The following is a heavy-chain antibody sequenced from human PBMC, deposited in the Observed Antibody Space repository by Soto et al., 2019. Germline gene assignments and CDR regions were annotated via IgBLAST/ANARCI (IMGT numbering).Heavy chain of an antibody. J-gene: IGHJ4*02. CDR1: GFTFDDYT. D-gene: IGHD3-10*01. CDR3: AKNYYGSGSEPYYFDY. CDR2: ISWDGGST. V-gene: IGHV3-43*01. Sequence: GGSLRLSCAASGFTFDDYTMHWVRQAPGKGLEWVSLISWDGGSTYYADSVKGRFTISRDNSKNSLYLQMNSLRTEDTALYYCAKNYYGSGSEPYYFDYWGQGTLVTVSS.